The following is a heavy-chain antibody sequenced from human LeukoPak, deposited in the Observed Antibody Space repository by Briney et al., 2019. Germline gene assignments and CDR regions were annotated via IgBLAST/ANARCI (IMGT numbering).Heavy chain of an antibody. V-gene: IGHV1-2*06. CDR1: GYTFTGYH. J-gene: IGHJ4*02. Sequence: ASVKVSCKASGYTFTGYHMHWVRQAPGQGLEWMGRINPNSGDTNYAQKFQGRVTMTRDTSITTAYMELSRLTSEDTAVYYCARESLGSGWYFAADYWGQGTLVTVSS. D-gene: IGHD6-19*01. CDR3: ARESLGSGWYFAADY. CDR2: INPNSGDT.